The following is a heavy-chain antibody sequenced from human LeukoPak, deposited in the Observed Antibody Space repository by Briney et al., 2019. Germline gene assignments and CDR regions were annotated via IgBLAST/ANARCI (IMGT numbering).Heavy chain of an antibody. CDR3: ARDTCGCGSGWHLYWYCDL. D-gene: IGHD6-19*01. V-gene: IGHV3-74*01. Sequence: PGGSLRLSCAASGFTFSNYWMHWVRQAPGKGLVWVSRINSDGINTSYADSVKGRFTISRDNAKNTLNLQMNSLRAEDTAVYYCARDTCGCGSGWHLYWYCDLWGRGTLVTVSS. J-gene: IGHJ2*01. CDR2: INSDGINT. CDR1: GFTFSNYW.